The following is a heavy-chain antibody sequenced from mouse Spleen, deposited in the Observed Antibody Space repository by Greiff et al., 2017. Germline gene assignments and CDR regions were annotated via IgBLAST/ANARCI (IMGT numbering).Heavy chain of an antibody. D-gene: IGHD2-3*01. CDR1: GFTFSSYA. CDR2: ISSGGSYT. V-gene: IGHV5-9-3*01. Sequence: EVKLMESGGGLVKPGGSLKLSCAASGFTFSSYAMSWVRQTPEKRLEWVATISSGGSYTYYPDSVKGRFTISRDNAKNTLYLQMSSLRSEDTAMYYCARQRDGNFDYWGQGTTLTVSS. CDR3: ARQRDGNFDY. J-gene: IGHJ2*01.